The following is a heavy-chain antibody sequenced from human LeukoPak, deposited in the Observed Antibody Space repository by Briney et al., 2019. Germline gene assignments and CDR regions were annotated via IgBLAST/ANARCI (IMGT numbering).Heavy chain of an antibody. CDR3: ASSWIVAGIIDY. V-gene: IGHV3-21*01. CDR1: GFTFSNYS. Sequence: KAGGSLRLSCAACGFTFSNYSMNWVRQAPGKGVEFFSSIISNSNYIYYAYSVNGRFTISRNNANTSLYLQINSLRAGDTAVYYCASSWIVAGIIDYWGQGTLVTVSS. CDR2: IISNSNYI. D-gene: IGHD6-19*01. J-gene: IGHJ4*02.